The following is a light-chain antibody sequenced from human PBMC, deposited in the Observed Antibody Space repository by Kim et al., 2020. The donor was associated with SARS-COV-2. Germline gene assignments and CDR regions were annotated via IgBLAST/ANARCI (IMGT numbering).Light chain of an antibody. J-gene: IGKJ2*01. V-gene: IGKV4-1*01. CDR3: QQYYTITS. CDR1: QSLLFSYNDLNY. Sequence: DIVLTQSPDCLTVPLGERATITCKSSQSLLFSYNDLNYLAWYQQKAGQPPKLLFSWASTRESGVPDRFSGSGSGTDFTLTISSLEPEDVAVYYCQQYYTITSFGQGTKVDIK. CDR2: WAS.